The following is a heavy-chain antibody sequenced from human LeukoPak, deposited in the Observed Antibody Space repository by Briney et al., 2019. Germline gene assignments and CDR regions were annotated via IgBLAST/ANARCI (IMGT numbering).Heavy chain of an antibody. V-gene: IGHV4-39*07. J-gene: IGHJ6*03. CDR2: LDESGRP. D-gene: IGHD2-15*01. CDR1: GGSIRSGDHH. CDR3: ARDLGGYPFFMDV. Sequence: SETLSLTCSVSGGSIRSGDHHWAWVRQPPGKGLEFIGSLDESGRPYYNRPLKSRVSISGDTSGKQFSLNLTSVTAADTAVYFCARDLGGYPFFMDVWGRGATVIVSS.